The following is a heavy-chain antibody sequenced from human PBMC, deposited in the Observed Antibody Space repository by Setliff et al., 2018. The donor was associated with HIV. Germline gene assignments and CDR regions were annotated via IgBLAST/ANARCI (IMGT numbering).Heavy chain of an antibody. CDR2: IYESGSP. CDR1: GYSIRSGYY. D-gene: IGHD3-3*01. CDR3: ARQTYKSGRYDS. Sequence: NPSETLSLTCGVSGYSIRSGYYWGWIRQPPGKGLEWIGSIYESGSPYYNSSLKSRVTISVDTSKNQFSLNLSSVTAADTAVYYCARQTYKSGRYDSWGQGTLVTVSS. J-gene: IGHJ5*01. V-gene: IGHV4-38-2*01.